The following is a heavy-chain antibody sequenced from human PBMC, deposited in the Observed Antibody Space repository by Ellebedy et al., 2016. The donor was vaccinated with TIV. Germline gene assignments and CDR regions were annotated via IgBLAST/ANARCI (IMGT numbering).Heavy chain of an antibody. Sequence: ASVKVSXKASGYTFTGYYMHWVRQAPGQGLEWMGWINPNSGGTNYAQKFQGRVTMTRDTSISTAYMELSRLRSDDTAVYYCARGDGVAAAGTGFDYWGQGTLVTVSS. D-gene: IGHD6-13*01. V-gene: IGHV1-2*02. CDR1: GYTFTGYY. CDR2: INPNSGGT. J-gene: IGHJ4*02. CDR3: ARGDGVAAAGTGFDY.